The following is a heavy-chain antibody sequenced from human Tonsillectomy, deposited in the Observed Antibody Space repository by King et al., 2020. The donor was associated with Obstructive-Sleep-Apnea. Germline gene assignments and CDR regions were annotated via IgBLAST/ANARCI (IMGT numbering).Heavy chain of an antibody. CDR3: ARGLAYYYDSSGFSFDY. J-gene: IGHJ4*02. CDR1: VGSISSGGYY. Sequence: QLQESGPGLVKPSQTLSLTCTVSVGSISSGGYYWSWIRQHPGKCLEWIGYIYYIGSTYYNPSLKSRVTISVDTSKNQFSLKRSAVTAADTAVYYCARGLAYYYDSSGFSFDYWGQGTLVTVSS. CDR2: IYYIGST. D-gene: IGHD3-22*01. V-gene: IGHV4-31*03.